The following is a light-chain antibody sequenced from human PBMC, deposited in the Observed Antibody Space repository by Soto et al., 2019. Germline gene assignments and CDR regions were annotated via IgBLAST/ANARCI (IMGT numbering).Light chain of an antibody. J-gene: IGLJ3*02. CDR1: SSDVGGYNY. Sequence: QSALTQPASVSGSPGQSITISCTGTSSDVGGYNYVSWYQQHPGKAPKLMIYEVSNRPSGVSNRFSGSKSGNTDSLTISGLQAEDEADYYCSSYTSRRTLVVFGGGTQLTVL. CDR3: SSYTSRRTLVV. CDR2: EVS. V-gene: IGLV2-14*01.